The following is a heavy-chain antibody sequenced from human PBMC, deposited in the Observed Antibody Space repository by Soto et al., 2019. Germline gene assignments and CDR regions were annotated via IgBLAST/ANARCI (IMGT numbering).Heavy chain of an antibody. Sequence: ASVKVSCKASGGTFSSYAISWVRQAPGQGLEWMGGIVPIFGTANYAQKFQGRVTITADESTSTAYMELSSLRSEDTAVYYCARDFSQQLAPPGYWGQGTLVTV. CDR1: GGTFSSYA. D-gene: IGHD6-13*01. CDR3: ARDFSQQLAPPGY. CDR2: IVPIFGTA. V-gene: IGHV1-69*13. J-gene: IGHJ4*02.